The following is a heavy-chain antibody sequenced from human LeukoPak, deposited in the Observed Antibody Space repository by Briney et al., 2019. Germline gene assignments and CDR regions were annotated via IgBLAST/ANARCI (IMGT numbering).Heavy chain of an antibody. CDR2: ISDSGDYT. J-gene: IGHJ4*02. D-gene: IGHD2-8*01. Sequence: GSLRLSCAGSGFTFSSYAMSWVRQAPGQGLEWVSVISDSGDYTSYADSVGGRFTISRDNSRNTLYLHMISLSPEDTAVYYCAKDPSIGKYCTNGVCSPFDYWGQGTLVTVSS. CDR3: AKDPSIGKYCTNGVCSPFDY. CDR1: GFTFSSYA. V-gene: IGHV3-23*01.